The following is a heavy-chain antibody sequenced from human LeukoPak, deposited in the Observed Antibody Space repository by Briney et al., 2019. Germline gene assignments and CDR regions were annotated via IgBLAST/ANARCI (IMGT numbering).Heavy chain of an antibody. V-gene: IGHV3-15*01. CDR1: GFIFGNAW. CDR3: TVVKRDITIVVGPAAVLGWFDP. Sequence: GGSLRLSCAASGFIFGNAWMSWVRRAPGKGLECVGRIKSKSYGGAAEYAASVKGRFIISRDDSKNILYLQMNSLRNENTAVYYCTVVKRDITIVVGPAAVLGWFDPWGQGTLVTVSS. CDR2: IKSKSYGGAA. J-gene: IGHJ5*02. D-gene: IGHD2-2*01.